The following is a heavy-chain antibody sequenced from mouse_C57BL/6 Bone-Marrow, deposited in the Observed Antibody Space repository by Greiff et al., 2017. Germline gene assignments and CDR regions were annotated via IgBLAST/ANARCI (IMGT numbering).Heavy chain of an antibody. J-gene: IGHJ3*01. V-gene: IGHV2-2*01. CDR3: ARNCDYDVVWYAC. CDR2: IWSGGST. Sequence: VQVVESGPGLVQPSQSLSISCTVSGFSFTSYGVHWVRQSPGKGLEWLGVIWSGGSTDYYAAFISRLSIRKDTSKSHVFFKMISSQADETAIFYCARNCDYDVVWYACWQQVTLVTVSA. CDR1: GFSFTSYG. D-gene: IGHD2-4*01.